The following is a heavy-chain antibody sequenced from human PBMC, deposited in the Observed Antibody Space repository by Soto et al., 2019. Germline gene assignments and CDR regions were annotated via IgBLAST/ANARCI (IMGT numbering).Heavy chain of an antibody. D-gene: IGHD1-1*01. CDR2: IYYSGST. CDR1: GGSISSSSYY. V-gene: IGHV4-39*01. J-gene: IGHJ6*03. CDR3: ARQKSTTGMNYYYYYMDV. Sequence: QLQLQESGPGLVKPSETLSLTCTVSGGSISSSSYYWGWIRQPPGKGLEWIGSIYYSGSTYYNPSLKRRVTISVDTSKNQFYLQLRSVTAADTAVYYCARQKSTTGMNYYYYYMDVWGKGTTVTVSS.